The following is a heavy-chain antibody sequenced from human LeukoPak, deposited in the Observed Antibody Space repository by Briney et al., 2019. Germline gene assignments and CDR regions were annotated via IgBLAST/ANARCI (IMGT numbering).Heavy chain of an antibody. J-gene: IGHJ2*01. CDR3: ARDGAGVGYWYFDL. Sequence: ASVKVSCKASGYTFTGYCMHWVRQAPGQGLEWVGWINPNSGDTDYAQRFQGRVTMTRDTSISTAYMELSKLRSDDTAVYYCARDGAGVGYWYFDLWGRGTLVTVSS. V-gene: IGHV1-2*02. CDR1: GYTFTGYC. D-gene: IGHD1-26*01. CDR2: INPNSGDT.